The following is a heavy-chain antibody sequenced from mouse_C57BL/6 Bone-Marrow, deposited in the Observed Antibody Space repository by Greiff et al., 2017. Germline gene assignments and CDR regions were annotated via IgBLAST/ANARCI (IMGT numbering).Heavy chain of an antibody. CDR1: GYTFTSYW. V-gene: IGHV1-59*01. J-gene: IGHJ2*01. D-gene: IGHD1-1*01. CDR3: ARDYYGSRFDD. CDR2: IDPSDSYT. Sequence: QVQLQQPGAELVRPGTSVKLSCKASGYTFTSYWMHWVKQRPGQGLEWIGVIDPSDSYTNYNQKFKGKATLTVDTSSSTAYMQLSSLTSEDSAVYYCARDYYGSRFDDWGQGTTLTVSS.